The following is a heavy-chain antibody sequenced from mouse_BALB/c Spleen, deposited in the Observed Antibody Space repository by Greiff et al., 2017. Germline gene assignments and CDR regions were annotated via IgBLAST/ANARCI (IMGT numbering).Heavy chain of an antibody. Sequence: ESGPGLVKPSQSLSLTCSVTGYSITSGYYWNWIRQFPGNKLEWMGYISYDGSNNYNPSLKNRISITRDTSKNQFFLKLNSVTTEDTATYYCARAYGSSYVFAYWGQGTLVTVSA. D-gene: IGHD1-1*01. J-gene: IGHJ3*01. CDR2: ISYDGSN. CDR3: ARAYGSSYVFAY. CDR1: GYSITSGYY. V-gene: IGHV3-6*02.